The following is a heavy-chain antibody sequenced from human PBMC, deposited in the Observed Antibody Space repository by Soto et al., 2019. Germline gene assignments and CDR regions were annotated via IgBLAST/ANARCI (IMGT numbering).Heavy chain of an antibody. CDR2: TWYDGRNT. J-gene: IGHJ4*02. Sequence: QVQLVESGGGVVQPGGSLRLSCAASGFTFSNYGMHWVRQAPGKGLEWVAVTWYDGRNTDYADSVKGRFTISRDNSKNTEYLQMNSQRAEDTAVYYCAREYCSSSCYFFGYWGQGTLVTVSS. CDR3: AREYCSSSCYFFGY. V-gene: IGHV3-33*01. CDR1: GFTFSNYG. D-gene: IGHD2-2*01.